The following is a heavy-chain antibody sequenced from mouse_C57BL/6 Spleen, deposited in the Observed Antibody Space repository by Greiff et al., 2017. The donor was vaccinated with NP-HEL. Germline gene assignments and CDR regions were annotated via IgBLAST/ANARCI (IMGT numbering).Heavy chain of an antibody. Sequence: QVQLQQPGAELVMPGASVKLSCKASGYTFTSYWMHWVKQRPGQGLEWIGEIDPSDSYTNYNQKFKGKSTLTVDKSSSTAYMQLSSLTSEDSAVYYCARGNYDYPYYFDYWGQGTTLTVSS. D-gene: IGHD2-4*01. J-gene: IGHJ2*01. V-gene: IGHV1-69*01. CDR2: IDPSDSYT. CDR1: GYTFTSYW. CDR3: ARGNYDYPYYFDY.